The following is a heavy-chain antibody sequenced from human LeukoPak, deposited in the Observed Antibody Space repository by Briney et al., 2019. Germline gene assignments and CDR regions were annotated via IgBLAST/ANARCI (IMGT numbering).Heavy chain of an antibody. CDR2: ISGSGDNT. D-gene: IGHD2-2*01. J-gene: IGHJ4*02. CDR3: AKDGYCSSTSCLFALIDY. Sequence: GGSLRLSCAASGFTFSSHGMSWVRQAPGKGLEWVSTISGSGDNTYYADSVKGRFTISRDNSKNTLYLQMNSLRAEDTAVYYCAKDGYCSSTSCLFALIDYWGQGTLVTVSS. CDR1: GFTFSSHG. V-gene: IGHV3-23*01.